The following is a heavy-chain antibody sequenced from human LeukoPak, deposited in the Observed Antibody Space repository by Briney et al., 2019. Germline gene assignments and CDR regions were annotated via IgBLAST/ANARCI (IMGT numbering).Heavy chain of an antibody. J-gene: IGHJ4*02. CDR2: ISYDGSNK. CDR1: GFTFSSYG. V-gene: IGHV3-30*18. Sequence: GGSLGLSCAASGFTFSSYGMHWVRQAPGKGLEWVAVISYDGSNKYYPDSVKGRFTISRDNSKNTLYLQMNSLRAEDTAVYYCAKSDSSGYYSHWGQGTLVTVSS. D-gene: IGHD3-22*01. CDR3: AKSDSSGYYSH.